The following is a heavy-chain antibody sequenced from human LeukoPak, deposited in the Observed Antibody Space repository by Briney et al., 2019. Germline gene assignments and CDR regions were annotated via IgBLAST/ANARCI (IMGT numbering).Heavy chain of an antibody. CDR3: ARVGYGGPYYFYYYYMDV. D-gene: IGHD4-23*01. J-gene: IGHJ6*03. CDR2: ISGSGGST. CDR1: GFTFSVYA. Sequence: GGSLRLSCAASGFTFSVYAMSWVRQAPGKGLEWVSAISGSGGSTYYADSVKGRFTISRDNAKNSLYLQMNSLRAEDTAVYYCARVGYGGPYYFYYYYMDVWGKGTTVTISS. V-gene: IGHV3-23*01.